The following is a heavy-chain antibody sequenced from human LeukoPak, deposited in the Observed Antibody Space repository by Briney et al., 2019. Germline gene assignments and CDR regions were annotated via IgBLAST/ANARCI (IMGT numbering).Heavy chain of an antibody. CDR2: IYYRGST. V-gene: IGHV4-38-2*01. J-gene: IGHJ4*02. CDR3: ARSPYSTGWYVY. CDR1: DYYINNGYY. Sequence: ASETLSLTCRVSDYYINNGYYWGWIRQPPGKGLEWIGSIYYRGSTYYNPSLKSRVTISVDTSKNQFSLKLTSVTAADTAVYYCARSPYSTGWYVYWGQGTLVTVSS. D-gene: IGHD6-19*01.